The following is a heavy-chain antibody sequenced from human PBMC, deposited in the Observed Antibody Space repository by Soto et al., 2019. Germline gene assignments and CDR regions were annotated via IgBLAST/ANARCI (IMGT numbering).Heavy chain of an antibody. Sequence: QVQLVQSGAEVKKPGASVKVSCKASGYTFTSFTIYWVRQAPGQRLEWMGWINTGNGNTKYSQKFQGRVTITRDTSASTAYMELTSLRSEDTAVYYCARGITAAGTAGGYWGQGTLVTVSS. CDR3: ARGITAAGTAGGY. CDR2: INTGNGNT. CDR1: GYTFTSFT. D-gene: IGHD6-13*01. J-gene: IGHJ4*02. V-gene: IGHV1-3*04.